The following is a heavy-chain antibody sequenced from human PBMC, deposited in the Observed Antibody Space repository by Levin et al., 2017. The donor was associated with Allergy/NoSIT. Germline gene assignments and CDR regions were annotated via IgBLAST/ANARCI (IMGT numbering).Heavy chain of an antibody. J-gene: IGHJ5*02. V-gene: IGHV4-30-2*01. D-gene: IGHD6-13*01. CDR3: ARAGRAAAGKGIPDNWFDP. Sequence: PSETLSLTCAVSGGSISSGGYSWSWIRQPPGKGLEWIGYIYHSGSTYYNPSLKSRVTISVDRSKNQFSLKLSSVTAADTAVYYCARAGRAAAGKGIPDNWFDPWGQGTLVTVSS. CDR2: IYHSGST. CDR1: GGSISSGGYS.